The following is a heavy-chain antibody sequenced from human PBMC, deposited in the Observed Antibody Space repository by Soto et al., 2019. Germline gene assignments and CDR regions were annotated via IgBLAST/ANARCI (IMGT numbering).Heavy chain of an antibody. CDR3: ATKGGGYYFQFDP. V-gene: IGHV3-11*01. CDR2: ISSGGTTI. D-gene: IGHD3-22*01. CDR1: GFTFSDYY. J-gene: IGHJ5*02. Sequence: QVQLVESGGGFVKPGGSLRLSCAASGFTFSDYYMSWLRQAPGKGLEWVSYISSGGTTIYYADSVKGRFTISRDDAKNSLFLQMNSLRPEDTAVYFCATKGGGYYFQFDPWGQGTLVTVSS.